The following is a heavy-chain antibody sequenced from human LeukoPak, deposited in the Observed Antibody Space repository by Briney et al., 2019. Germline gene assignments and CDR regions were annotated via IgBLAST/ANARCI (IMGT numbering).Heavy chain of an antibody. V-gene: IGHV5-51*01. CDR3: ARGRGVVVPSAALTTVTYFDY. CDR1: GYSFTTYW. J-gene: IGHJ4*02. CDR2: IYPGDSDT. Sequence: GESLKISCKGSGYSFTTYWIGWVRQMPGKGLEWMGIIYPGDSDTRYSPSFQGQVTISADKSISTAYLHWSSLTASDTAMYYCARGRGVVVPSAALTTVTYFDYWGQGTLVTVSS. D-gene: IGHD2-2*01.